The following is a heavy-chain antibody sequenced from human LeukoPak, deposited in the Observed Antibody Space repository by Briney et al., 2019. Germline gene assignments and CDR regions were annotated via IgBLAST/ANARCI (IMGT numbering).Heavy chain of an antibody. CDR2: INPSTGGT. Sequence: ASVKVSCKASGYTFSGNYIHWVRQAPGQGLEWMGWINPSTGGTNYAQKLQGRVTMTTDTSTSTAYMELRSLRSDDTALYFCARDWGSIKVIADYWGQGTLVTVSS. CDR1: GYTFSGNY. J-gene: IGHJ4*02. D-gene: IGHD7-27*01. V-gene: IGHV1-2*02. CDR3: ARDWGSIKVIADY.